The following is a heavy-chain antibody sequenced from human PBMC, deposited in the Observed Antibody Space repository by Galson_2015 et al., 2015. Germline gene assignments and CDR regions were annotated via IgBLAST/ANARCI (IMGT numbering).Heavy chain of an antibody. J-gene: IGHJ4*02. D-gene: IGHD3-10*01. CDR1: GFTFSSYG. CDR3: AKERTPRIWFGELLSVDY. CDR2: ISYDGSNK. V-gene: IGHV3-30*18. Sequence: SLRLSCAASGFTFSSYGMHWVRQAPGKGLEWVAVISYDGSNKYYADSVKGRFTISRDNSKNTLYLQMNSLRAEDTAVYYCAKERTPRIWFGELLSVDYWGQGALVTVSS.